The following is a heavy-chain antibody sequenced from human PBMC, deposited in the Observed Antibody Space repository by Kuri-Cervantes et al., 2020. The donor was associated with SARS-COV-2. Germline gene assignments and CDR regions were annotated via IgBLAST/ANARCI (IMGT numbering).Heavy chain of an antibody. D-gene: IGHD3-22*01. Sequence: SETLSLTCTVSGGSISSYYWSWIRQPPGKGLEWIGYIYYSGSTNYNPSLNSRVTISVNTSKNQFSLKLSSVTAADTAIYYCAKTSDSGYFYRLWFDSWGQGTLVTVSS. CDR2: IYYSGST. V-gene: IGHV4-59*01. CDR3: AKTSDSGYFYRLWFDS. CDR1: GGSISSYY. J-gene: IGHJ5*01.